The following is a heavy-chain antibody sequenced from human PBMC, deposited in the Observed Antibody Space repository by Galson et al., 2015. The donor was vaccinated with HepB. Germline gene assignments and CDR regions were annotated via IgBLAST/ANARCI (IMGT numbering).Heavy chain of an antibody. D-gene: IGHD6-25*01. Sequence: SVKVSCKASGYTFTGYHMHWVRQVPGQGLEWMGRITPNSGGTNSAQKFQGRVTMTRDTSINTAYMELSSLRPDDTAIYYCARSHQRLDHYWYFDLWAMAPWSLSPQ. V-gene: IGHV1-2*06. CDR3: ARSHQRLDHYWYFDL. J-gene: IGHJ2*01. CDR2: ITPNSGGT. CDR1: GYTFTGYH.